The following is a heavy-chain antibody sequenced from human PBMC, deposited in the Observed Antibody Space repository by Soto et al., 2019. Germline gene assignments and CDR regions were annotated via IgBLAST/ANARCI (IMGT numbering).Heavy chain of an antibody. D-gene: IGHD5-12*01. V-gene: IGHV5-51*01. CDR3: ARHRGLQSNPLDV. J-gene: IGHJ6*02. CDR1: GYSFTNYW. Sequence: PGESLKISCKGSGYSFTNYWFGWVRQMPGKGLEWMGIIYPGDSDTRYSPSFQGQVTISADKSISTAYLQWSSLKASDTAMYYCARHRGLQSNPLDVWGQGTTVTVSS. CDR2: IYPGDSDT.